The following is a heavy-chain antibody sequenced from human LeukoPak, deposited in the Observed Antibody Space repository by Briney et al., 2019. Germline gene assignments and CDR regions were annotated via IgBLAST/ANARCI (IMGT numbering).Heavy chain of an antibody. CDR3: TRELGYCSGGSCH. Sequence: GGSLRLSCAASGFTVSSNYMSWVRQAPGKGLEWVSVIYSGGSTYYADSVKGRFTISRDNSKNTLYLQMNSLRAEDTAVYYCTRELGYCSGGSCHWGQGTLVTVSS. CDR1: GFTVSSNY. V-gene: IGHV3-66*02. J-gene: IGHJ4*02. CDR2: IYSGGST. D-gene: IGHD2-15*01.